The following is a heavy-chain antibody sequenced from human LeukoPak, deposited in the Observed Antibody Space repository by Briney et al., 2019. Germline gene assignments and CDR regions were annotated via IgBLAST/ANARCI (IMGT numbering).Heavy chain of an antibody. Sequence: ASVKVSCKASGYTFTRYYTHWVRQAPGQGLEWMGLINPSGGSTNYAHKFQGRVTMTRDMSTSTAYMDLSSLRSEDTAVYYCARGSAVRGWDDYSDYYPTFDYWGQGTLVTVSS. V-gene: IGHV1-46*01. CDR1: GYTFTRYY. CDR3: ARGSAVRGWDDYSDYYPTFDY. CDR2: INPSGGST. J-gene: IGHJ4*02. D-gene: IGHD3-22*01.